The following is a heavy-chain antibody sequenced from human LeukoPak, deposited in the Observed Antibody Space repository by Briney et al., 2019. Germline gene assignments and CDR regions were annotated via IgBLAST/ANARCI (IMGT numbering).Heavy chain of an antibody. D-gene: IGHD1-26*01. CDR3: ARGVGATGNWFDP. CDR1: GYTFTGYY. CDR2: INPNSGGT. J-gene: IGHJ5*02. V-gene: IGHV1-2*02. Sequence: GASVKVSCKASGYTFTGYYMHWVRQAPGQGLERRGWINPNSGGTNYAQKFQGRVTMTRDTSISTAYMELSRLRSDDTAVYYCARGVGATGNWFDPWGQGTLVTVSS.